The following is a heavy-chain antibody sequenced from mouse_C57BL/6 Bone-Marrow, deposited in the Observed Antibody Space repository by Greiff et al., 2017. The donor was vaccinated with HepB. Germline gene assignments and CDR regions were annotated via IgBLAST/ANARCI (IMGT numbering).Heavy chain of an antibody. CDR2: IYPRSGNT. D-gene: IGHD1-1*01. Sequence: VQLQQSGAELARPGASVKLSCKASGYTFTSYGISWVKQSTGQGLEWIGEIYPRSGNTYYNEKFKGKATLTADKSSSTAYMELRSLTSEDSAVYCCARYYYGSSAWFAYWGQGTLVTVSA. V-gene: IGHV1-81*01. CDR3: ARYYYGSSAWFAY. CDR1: GYTFTSYG. J-gene: IGHJ3*01.